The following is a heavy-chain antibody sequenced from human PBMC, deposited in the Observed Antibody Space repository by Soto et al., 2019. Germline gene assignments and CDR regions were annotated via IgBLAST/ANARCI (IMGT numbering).Heavy chain of an antibody. CDR3: AKDLGGLYYCYYGMDV. D-gene: IGHD7-27*01. V-gene: IGHV3-30*02. J-gene: IGHJ6*02. Sequence: PGGSLRLSCAASGFTFSSYGMHWVRQAPGKGLEWVAVIWYDGSNKYYADSVKGRFTISRDNSKNTLYLQMNSLRAEDTAVYYCAKDLGGLYYCYYGMDVWGQGTTVTVSS. CDR2: IWYDGSNK. CDR1: GFTFSSYG.